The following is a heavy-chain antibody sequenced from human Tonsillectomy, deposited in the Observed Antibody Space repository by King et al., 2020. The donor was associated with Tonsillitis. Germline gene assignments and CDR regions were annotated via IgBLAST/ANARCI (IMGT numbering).Heavy chain of an antibody. CDR3: AKYITEAYLDS. Sequence: VQLVESGGGLVQPGGSLRLSCAASGFTFSSYAMSWVRQAPGKGLEWVSVIYSGGSSTYYADSVKGRFTISRDNSKNTLYLQMNSLRAEDTAVYYCAKYITEAYLDSGGQGPLATFS. CDR1: GFTFSSYA. J-gene: IGHJ4*02. V-gene: IGHV3-23*03. CDR2: IYSGGSST. D-gene: IGHD3-3*01.